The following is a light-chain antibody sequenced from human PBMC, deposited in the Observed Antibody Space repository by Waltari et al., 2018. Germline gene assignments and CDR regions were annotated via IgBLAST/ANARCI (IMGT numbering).Light chain of an antibody. CDR2: KAS. J-gene: IGKJ2*01. CDR1: QSINSW. CDR3: LQYNSYSSYT. V-gene: IGKV1-5*03. Sequence: DIQMTQSPSTLSASVGDRVTITCRASQSINSWLAWYQQTPGKAPKLLIYKASSLERGVPSRFSGSGSGTEFTLTISSLQPDDFATYYCLQYNSYSSYTFGQGTRLEI.